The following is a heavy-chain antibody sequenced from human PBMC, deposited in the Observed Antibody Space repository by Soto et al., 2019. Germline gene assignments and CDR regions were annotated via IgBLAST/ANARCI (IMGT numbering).Heavy chain of an antibody. J-gene: IGHJ4*02. V-gene: IGHV4-59*01. CDR3: ARGYCSSTSCYEFDY. CDR1: SGSISSYY. D-gene: IGHD2-2*01. CDR2: IYYSGNT. Sequence: PSETLSLTCTVPSGSISSYYWNWIRQPPGKGLEWIGSIYYSGNTNYSPSLKSRVTISVDTSKKQFSLKLTSVTAADTAMYYCARGYCSSTSCYEFDYWGQGTLVTVSS.